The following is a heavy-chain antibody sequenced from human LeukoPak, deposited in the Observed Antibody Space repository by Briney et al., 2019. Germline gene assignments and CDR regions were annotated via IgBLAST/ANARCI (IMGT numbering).Heavy chain of an antibody. V-gene: IGHV4-4*09. CDR3: ARRVPLYYYMDV. Sequence: PSETLSLTCTVSGGSISSYYWSWIRQPPGKGLEWIGYIYTSGSTNYNPSLKSRVTISVDTSKNQFSLKLSSVTAADTAVYYCARRVPLYYYMDVWGKGTTVTVSS. CDR2: IYTSGST. J-gene: IGHJ6*03. CDR1: GGSISSYY.